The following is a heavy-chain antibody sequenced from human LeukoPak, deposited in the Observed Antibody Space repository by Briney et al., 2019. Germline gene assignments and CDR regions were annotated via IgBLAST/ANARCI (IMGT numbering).Heavy chain of an antibody. CDR3: AKDHGDLSSGWPYYFDY. D-gene: IGHD6-19*01. V-gene: IGHV3-23*01. CDR2: ISGSGGST. Sequence: GASLRLSCAASGFTFSSYAMSWVRQAPGKGLEWVSAISGSGGSTYYADSVKGRFTISRDNSKNTLYLQMNSLRAEDTAVYYCAKDHGDLSSGWPYYFDYWGQGTLVTVSS. J-gene: IGHJ4*02. CDR1: GFTFSSYA.